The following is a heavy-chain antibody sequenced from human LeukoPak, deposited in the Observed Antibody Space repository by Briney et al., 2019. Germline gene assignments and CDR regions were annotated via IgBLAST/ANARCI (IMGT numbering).Heavy chain of an antibody. CDR1: GFTFSHYA. CDR2: ASGSGANT. D-gene: IGHD4-11*01. CDR3: TNDQIGYSKPIDC. V-gene: IGHV3-23*01. J-gene: IGHJ4*02. Sequence: PGASLRLSCAASGFTFSHYAMSWVRQAPGKGLEWVSTASGSGANTYYADSVKGRFTISRDNSKNTLYLQMNSLTAEDTALYYCTNDQIGYSKPIDCWGQGTLVTVSS.